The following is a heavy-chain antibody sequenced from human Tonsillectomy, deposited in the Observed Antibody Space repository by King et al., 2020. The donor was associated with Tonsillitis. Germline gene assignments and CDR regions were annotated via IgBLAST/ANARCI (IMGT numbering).Heavy chain of an antibody. D-gene: IGHD2-2*02. V-gene: IGHV3-30-3*01. CDR1: GFTFSSYA. CDR3: ARVGGYRYCSSTSCYTGWFDP. CDR2: ISYDGSNK. Sequence: VQLVESGGGVVQPGRSLRLSCAASGFTFSSYAMHWVRQAPGKGLEWVAVISYDGSNKYYADSVKGRFTISRDNSKNTLYLQMNSLRAEDTAVYYCARVGGYRYCSSTSCYTGWFDPWRQGTLVTVSS. J-gene: IGHJ5*02.